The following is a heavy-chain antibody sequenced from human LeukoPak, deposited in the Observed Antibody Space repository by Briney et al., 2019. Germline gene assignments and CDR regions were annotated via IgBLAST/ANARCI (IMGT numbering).Heavy chain of an antibody. Sequence: GGSLRLSCAASGFTFSNAWMSWVRQAPGKGLEWVGRIKGKTDGGTTDYAAPVKGRFTISRDDSKNTLYLQMNSPKTEDTAVYYCTTTTDTAMVLYWGQGTLVTVSS. J-gene: IGHJ4*02. D-gene: IGHD5-18*01. V-gene: IGHV3-15*01. CDR3: TTTTDTAMVLY. CDR2: IKGKTDGGTT. CDR1: GFTFSNAW.